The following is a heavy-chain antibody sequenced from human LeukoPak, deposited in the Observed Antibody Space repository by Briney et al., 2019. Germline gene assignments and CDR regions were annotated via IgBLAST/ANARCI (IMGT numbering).Heavy chain of an antibody. V-gene: IGHV3-11*03. D-gene: IGHD3-10*01. CDR3: ATNCITMVRGVICY. CDR1: GFSFSDYY. J-gene: IGHJ4*02. CDR2: ISSSSSYT. Sequence: GGSLRLSCAASGFSFSDYYMSWIRQAPGKGLEWVSYISSSSSYTNYADPVKGRFTISRDNAKNSLYLQMNSLRAEDTAVYYCATNCITMVRGVICYWGQGTLVTVSS.